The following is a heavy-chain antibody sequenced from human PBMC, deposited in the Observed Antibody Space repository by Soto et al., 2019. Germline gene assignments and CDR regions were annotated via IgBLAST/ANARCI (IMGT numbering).Heavy chain of an antibody. J-gene: IGHJ4*02. CDR3: TTLYQGISN. V-gene: IGHV3-30*03. CDR2: VSFHGSQR. CDR1: GFTLSSYG. D-gene: IGHD1-20*01. Sequence: GWSLRLSCAASGFTLSSYGMHWVRQAPGKGLEWVAVVSFHGSQRYFADSVKGRFTISRDNSKNTLYLQMNSLRAEDTAVYYCTTLYQGISNWGQGTLVTVSS.